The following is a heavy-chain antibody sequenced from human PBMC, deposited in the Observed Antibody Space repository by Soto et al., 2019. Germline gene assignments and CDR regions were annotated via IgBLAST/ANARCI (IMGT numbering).Heavy chain of an antibody. CDR1: GFTFSSYA. V-gene: IGHV3-23*01. Sequence: LRLSCAASGFTFSSYAMSWVRQAPGKGLEWVSAISGSGGSTYYADSVKGRFTISRDNSKNTLYLQMNSLRAEDTALYNCAKDLSGTLPPNYFDYWGRGTLVTVSS. CDR2: ISGSGGST. J-gene: IGHJ4*01. CDR3: AKDLSGTLPPNYFDY.